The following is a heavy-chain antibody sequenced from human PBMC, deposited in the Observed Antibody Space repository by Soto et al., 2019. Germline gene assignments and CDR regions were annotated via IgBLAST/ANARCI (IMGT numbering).Heavy chain of an antibody. Sequence: DEQLVESGGGSLQPGGSLRLSCAASGFSFRNYAMTWVRQSPGKGLEWVSLISSGGGSTNYADSVKGRSTISRDNSQNMLYLQMTGLRGEDTALYYCAKLKGGLGRFYGMDAWGQGTMVIVSS. CDR2: ISSGGGST. CDR1: GFSFRNYA. CDR3: AKLKGGLGRFYGMDA. V-gene: IGHV3-23*04. J-gene: IGHJ6*02. D-gene: IGHD3-3*01.